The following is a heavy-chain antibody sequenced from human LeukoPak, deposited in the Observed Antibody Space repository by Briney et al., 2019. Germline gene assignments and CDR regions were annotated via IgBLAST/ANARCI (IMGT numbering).Heavy chain of an antibody. J-gene: IGHJ4*02. D-gene: IGHD2-2*01. V-gene: IGHV3-33*01. Sequence: GRSLRLSCAASGFTFSSYGMHWVRQAPGKGLEWVAVIWYDGSNKYYADSVKGRFTISRDNSKNTLYLQMNSLRAEDTAVYYCARRSTSCYAFVYWGQGTLVTVSS. CDR2: IWYDGSNK. CDR1: GFTFSSYG. CDR3: ARRSTSCYAFVY.